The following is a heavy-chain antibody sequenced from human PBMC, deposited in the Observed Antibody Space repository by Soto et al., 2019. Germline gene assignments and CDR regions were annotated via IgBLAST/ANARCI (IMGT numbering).Heavy chain of an antibody. Sequence: ASVKVSCKASGYTFTNHAIHWVRQAPGQGLEWMGWINAGKGDTKYPQRFQGRVTITADKSTSTAYMELSSLRSEDTAVYYCARERGNYYDSSGYYEIPYYFDYWGQGTLVTVSS. CDR1: GYTFTNHA. CDR2: INAGKGDT. D-gene: IGHD3-22*01. J-gene: IGHJ4*02. CDR3: ARERGNYYDSSGYYEIPYYFDY. V-gene: IGHV1-3*01.